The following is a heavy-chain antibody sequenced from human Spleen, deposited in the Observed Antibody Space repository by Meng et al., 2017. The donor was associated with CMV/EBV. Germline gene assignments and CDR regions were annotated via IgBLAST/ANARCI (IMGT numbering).Heavy chain of an antibody. V-gene: IGHV4-38-2*02. J-gene: IGHJ6*02. CDR2: IYHSGNT. CDR3: ARDSSDCSSTRCPHSYSNALDV. Sequence: GSLRLSCTVSGYSISSGYYWGWIRQPPGKGLEWIGSIYHSGNTSYNPSLKSRVTISVDTSKNQFSLKLSSVTAADTAIYYCARDSSDCSSTRCPHSYSNALDVWGQGTTVTVSS. CDR1: GYSISSGYY. D-gene: IGHD2-2*01.